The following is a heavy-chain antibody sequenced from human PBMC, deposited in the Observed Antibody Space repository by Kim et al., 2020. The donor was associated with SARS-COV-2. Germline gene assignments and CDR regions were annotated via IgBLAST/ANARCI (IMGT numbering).Heavy chain of an antibody. CDR2: IYYSGST. J-gene: IGHJ4*02. V-gene: IGHV4-39*01. D-gene: IGHD5-12*01. CDR1: GGSISSSSYY. CDR3: ATGRSGYVRHEYYFDY. Sequence: SETLSLTCTVSGGSISSSSYYWGWIRQPPGKGLEWIGSIYYSGSTYYNPSLKSRVTISVDTSKNQFSLKLSSVTAADTAVYYCATGRSGYVRHEYYFDYWGQGTLVTVSS.